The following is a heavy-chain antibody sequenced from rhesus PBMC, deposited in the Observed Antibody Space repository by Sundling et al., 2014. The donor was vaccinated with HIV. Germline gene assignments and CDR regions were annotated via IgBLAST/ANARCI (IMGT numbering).Heavy chain of an antibody. V-gene: IGHV4S10*01. CDR1: GGSISESYR. CDR2: IYGTITTT. CDR3: ARDSNLWTGYFFDS. Sequence: QVQLQESGPGVVKPSETLSLTCAVSGGSISESYRWSWIRQPPGKGLEWIGYIYGTITTTNYNPSLKSRVTISKDTSKNQFSLKLTSVIAADTAFYYCARDSNLWTGYFFDSWGQGVLVTVSS. D-gene: IGHD3-3*01. J-gene: IGHJ4*01.